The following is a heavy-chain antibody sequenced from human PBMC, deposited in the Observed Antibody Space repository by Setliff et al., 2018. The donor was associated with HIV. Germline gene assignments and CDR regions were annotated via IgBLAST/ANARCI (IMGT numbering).Heavy chain of an antibody. V-gene: IGHV4-4*09. Sequence: SETLSLTCFVSGVSISGHFWGWVRQPPGKGLEWIGYIYTSGTTEYNPSLDSRVTISVDTSRDQFSLNLRSVTAADTALYFCARLIHTGLLYFDYWGLGMLVTVSS. D-gene: IGHD2-8*02. CDR3: ARLIHTGLLYFDY. J-gene: IGHJ4*02. CDR1: GVSISGHF. CDR2: IYTSGTT.